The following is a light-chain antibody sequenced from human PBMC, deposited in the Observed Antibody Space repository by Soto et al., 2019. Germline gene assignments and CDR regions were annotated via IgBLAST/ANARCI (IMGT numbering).Light chain of an antibody. CDR3: SSYTSSSTPYV. CDR1: SSDIGGYNY. Sequence: QSVLTQPASVSGSPGQSITISCTGTSSDIGGYNYVSWYQQHPGKVPKLMIYDVSNRPSGVSNRFSGSKSGYTASLTISGLQAEDEADYYCSSYTSSSTPYVFGTGTQLTVL. CDR2: DVS. J-gene: IGLJ1*01. V-gene: IGLV2-14*01.